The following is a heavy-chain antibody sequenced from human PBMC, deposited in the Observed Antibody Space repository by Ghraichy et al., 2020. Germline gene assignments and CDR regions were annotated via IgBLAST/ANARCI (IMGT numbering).Heavy chain of an antibody. Sequence: SETLSLTCAVSGGSISSSNWWSWVRQPPGKGLEWIGEIYHSGSTNYNPSLKSRVTISVDKSKNQFSLKLTSVTAADTAVYYCARDRSGYPEYFQLWGQGTLVTVSS. J-gene: IGHJ1*01. V-gene: IGHV4-4*02. CDR1: GGSISSSNW. D-gene: IGHD3-3*01. CDR3: ARDRSGYPEYFQL. CDR2: IYHSGST.